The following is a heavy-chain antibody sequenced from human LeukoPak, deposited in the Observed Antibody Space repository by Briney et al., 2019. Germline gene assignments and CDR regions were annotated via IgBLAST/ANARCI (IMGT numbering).Heavy chain of an antibody. CDR3: VKDGDDSGWNYFDY. Sequence: PGGSLRLSCAASGXTFSSYWMHWVRQAPGKGLEWVAVISYDGRNKYYADSVKGRFTISRDNSQNTLSLQMNSLRAEDTAVYYCVKDGDDSGWNYFDYWGQGTLVTVSS. J-gene: IGHJ4*02. CDR2: ISYDGRNK. CDR1: GXTFSSYW. V-gene: IGHV3-30*18. D-gene: IGHD6-19*01.